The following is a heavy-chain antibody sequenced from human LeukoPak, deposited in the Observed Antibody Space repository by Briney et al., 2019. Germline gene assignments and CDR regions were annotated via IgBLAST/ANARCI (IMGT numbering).Heavy chain of an antibody. CDR2: INHSGNT. V-gene: IGHV4-34*01. CDR3: ARGPYNWNDVVFNWFDP. J-gene: IGHJ5*02. CDR1: GGSFSGYY. D-gene: IGHD1-20*01. Sequence: PSETLSLTCAVYGGSFSGYYWSWIRQPPGKGLEWIGEINHSGNTNYNPSLKSRVTISVDTSKNQFSLKLSSVTAADTAVYYCARGPYNWNDVVFNWFDPWGQGTLVTVSS.